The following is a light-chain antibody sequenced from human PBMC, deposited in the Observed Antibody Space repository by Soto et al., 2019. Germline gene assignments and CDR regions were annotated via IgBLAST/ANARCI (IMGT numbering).Light chain of an antibody. CDR1: HIGSIS. J-gene: IGLJ1*01. Sequence: SYELTRPPSVSVAPGQTARITCGGTHIGSISVHWYQQKPGQAPVLVVYADSDRPSVIPERFSGSNSGNTATLTISRVEAGDEADYYCQVWHGPTDHYVFGTGTKVTVL. V-gene: IGLV3-21*02. CDR3: QVWHGPTDHYV. CDR2: ADS.